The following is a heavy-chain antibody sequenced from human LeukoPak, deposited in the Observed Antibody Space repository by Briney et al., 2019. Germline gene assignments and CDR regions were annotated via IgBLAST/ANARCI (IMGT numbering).Heavy chain of an antibody. CDR2: IYYSGST. J-gene: IGHJ4*02. CDR3: AREPIYCSTTSCNYYFDC. D-gene: IGHD2-2*01. V-gene: IGHV4-59*01. Sequence: SETLSLTCTVSGGSISSYYWSWIRQPPGKGLEWIGYIYYSGSTNYNPSLKSRVTISVDTSKNQFSLKLSSVTAAETAVYYCAREPIYCSTTSCNYYFDCWGQGTLVTVSS. CDR1: GGSISSYY.